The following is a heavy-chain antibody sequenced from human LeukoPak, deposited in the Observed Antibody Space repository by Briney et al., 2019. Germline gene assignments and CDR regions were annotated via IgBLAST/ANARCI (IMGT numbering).Heavy chain of an antibody. CDR2: IIAGGGST. CDR3: ARAGIVVVPAVYDY. CDR1: GFSFSNYA. J-gene: IGHJ4*02. Sequence: GGSLRLSCAASGFSFSNYAMSWVRQAPGKGPEWVSGIIAGGGSTFYADSVKGRFTISRDNSKNTLYLQMHSLRAEDTAVYYCARAGIVVVPAVYDYWGQGTLVTVSS. D-gene: IGHD2-2*01. V-gene: IGHV3-23*01.